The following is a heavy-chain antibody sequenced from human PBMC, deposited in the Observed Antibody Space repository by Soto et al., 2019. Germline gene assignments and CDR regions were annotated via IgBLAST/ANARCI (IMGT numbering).Heavy chain of an antibody. CDR1: GGSFSGYY. CDR2: INHSGST. CDR3: ASPSGVYSSSWHGSLNHYYGMDV. D-gene: IGHD6-13*01. V-gene: IGHV4-34*01. J-gene: IGHJ6*02. Sequence: PSETLSLTCAVYGGSFSGYYWSWIRQPPGKGLEWIGEINHSGSTNYNPSLKSRVTISVDTSKNQFSLKLSSVTAADTAVYYCASPSGVYSSSWHGSLNHYYGMDVWGQGTTVTVSS.